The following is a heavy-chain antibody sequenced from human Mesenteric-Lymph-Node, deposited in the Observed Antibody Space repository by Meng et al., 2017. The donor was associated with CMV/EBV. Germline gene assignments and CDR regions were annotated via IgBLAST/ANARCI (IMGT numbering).Heavy chain of an antibody. CDR1: GFNVRDKY. J-gene: IGHJ4*02. V-gene: IGHV3-66*01. D-gene: IGHD3-10*01. Sequence: VQLGDAGGGVVQPGGSMRLSCAGSGFNVRDKYMSWVRQAPGKGLEWVCIIYRGDNTYYIDSVKDRFTVSRDNSKNTMYLQMNSLRVEDTAVYYCTGDSVSNPNLDYWGQGTLVTVSS. CDR2: IYRGDNT. CDR3: TGDSVSNPNLDY.